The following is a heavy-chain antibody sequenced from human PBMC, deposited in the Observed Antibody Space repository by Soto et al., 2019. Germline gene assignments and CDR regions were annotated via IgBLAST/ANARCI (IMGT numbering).Heavy chain of an antibody. CDR3: ARFIYGDYDNGWFDP. V-gene: IGHV4-31*03. D-gene: IGHD4-17*01. J-gene: IGHJ5*02. Sequence: SETLSLTCTVPGGSISSGGYYWSWIRQHPGKGLEWIGYIYYSGSTYYNPSLKSRVTISVDTSKNQFSLKLSSVTAADTAVYYCARFIYGDYDNGWFDPWGQGTLVTVSS. CDR1: GGSISSGGYY. CDR2: IYYSGST.